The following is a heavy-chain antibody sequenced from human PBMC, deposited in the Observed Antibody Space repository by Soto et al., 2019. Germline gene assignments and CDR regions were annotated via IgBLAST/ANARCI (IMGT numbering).Heavy chain of an antibody. D-gene: IGHD1-26*01. CDR2: IYYSGST. V-gene: IGHV4-59*01. Sequence: SETLSLTCTVSGGSISSYYWSWIRQPPGKGLEWIGYIYYSGSTNYNPSLKSRVTISVDTSKNQFSLKLSSVTAADTAVYYCARARFVWELLDYWGQGTLVTVSS. CDR1: GGSISSYY. J-gene: IGHJ4*02. CDR3: ARARFVWELLDY.